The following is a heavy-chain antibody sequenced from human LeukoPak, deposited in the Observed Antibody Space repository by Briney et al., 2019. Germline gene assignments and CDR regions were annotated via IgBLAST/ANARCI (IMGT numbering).Heavy chain of an antibody. CDR2: IYYSGST. V-gene: IGHV4-59*01. CDR1: GGSISSYY. CDR3: GGGYSGYTVDY. Sequence: SETLSLTCTVSGGSISSYYWSWIRQPPGKGLEWIGYIYYSGSTNYNPSLKCRVTISVDTSKNQFSLKLSSVTAADTAVYYCGGGYSGYTVDYWGQGTLVTVSS. D-gene: IGHD5-12*01. J-gene: IGHJ4*02.